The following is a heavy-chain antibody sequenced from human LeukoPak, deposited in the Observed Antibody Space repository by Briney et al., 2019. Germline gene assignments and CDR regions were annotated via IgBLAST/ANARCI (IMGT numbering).Heavy chain of an antibody. CDR1: GGTFSSYA. CDR3: ARDRLSYYYGSGSLNY. J-gene: IGHJ4*02. D-gene: IGHD3-10*01. V-gene: IGHV1-69*04. CDR2: IIPILGIA. Sequence: AASVKVSCKASGGTFSSYAISWVRQAPGQGLKWMGRIIPILGIANYAQKFQGRVTITADKSTSTAYMELSSLRSEDTAVYYCARDRLSYYYGSGSLNYWGQGTLVTVSS.